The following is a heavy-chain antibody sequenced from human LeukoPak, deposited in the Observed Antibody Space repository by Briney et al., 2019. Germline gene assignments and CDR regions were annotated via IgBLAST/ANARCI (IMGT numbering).Heavy chain of an antibody. CDR2: INWNGGST. CDR3: ARNKYSSSWYGTFDY. Sequence: PGGSLRLSCAASGFTFDDYGVSWVRQAPGKGLEWVSGINWNGGSTGYADSVKGRFTISRDNAKNSLYLQMNSLRAEDTALYYCARNKYSSSWYGTFDYWGQGTLVTVSS. CDR1: GFTFDDYG. D-gene: IGHD6-13*01. V-gene: IGHV3-20*04. J-gene: IGHJ4*02.